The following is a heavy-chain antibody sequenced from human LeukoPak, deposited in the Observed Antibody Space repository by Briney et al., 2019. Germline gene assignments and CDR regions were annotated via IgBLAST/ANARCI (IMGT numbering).Heavy chain of an antibody. Sequence: ASVKVSCKASGYTFTSYDINWVRQATGQGLEWMGWMNPNSGNTGYAQKFQGRVTITRNTSISTAYMELSSLRSEGTAVYYCGGGGSSWPFDAFDIWGQGTMVTVSS. CDR1: GYTFTSYD. CDR2: MNPNSGNT. J-gene: IGHJ3*02. CDR3: GGGGSSWPFDAFDI. D-gene: IGHD6-13*01. V-gene: IGHV1-8*03.